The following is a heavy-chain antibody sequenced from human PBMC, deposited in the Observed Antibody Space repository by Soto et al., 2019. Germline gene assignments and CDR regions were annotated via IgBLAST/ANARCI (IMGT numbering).Heavy chain of an antibody. CDR1: GGPFYDYY. J-gene: IGHJ4*02. CDR2: IHHSGRT. Sequence: PSEPLSLTFSLSGGPFYDYYGSWFRQSPGKGLEWIGEIHHSGRTKYNPSLKSRVSLSVDTSTKHFSLRLTSVTAADRGVYYCARGVDSWSGYLFWGQGTPVTVS. D-gene: IGHD3-3*01. CDR3: ARGVDSWSGYLF. V-gene: IGHV4-34*01.